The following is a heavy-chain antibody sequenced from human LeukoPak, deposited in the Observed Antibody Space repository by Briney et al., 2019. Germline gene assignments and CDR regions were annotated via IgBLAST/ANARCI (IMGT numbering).Heavy chain of an antibody. V-gene: IGHV1-2*02. CDR3: ARVLFNSGYNY. CDR1: GSTFTGAY. CDR2: VNPNSGET. J-gene: IGHJ4*02. D-gene: IGHD3-9*01. Sequence: ASVKVSCKTSGSTFTGAYMHWVRQAPGQGLEWMGWVNPNSGETKIPQKFQGRVTMTRDTSIRTVYMDLGGLRSDDTAVYYCARVLFNSGYNYWGQGSLVTVSS.